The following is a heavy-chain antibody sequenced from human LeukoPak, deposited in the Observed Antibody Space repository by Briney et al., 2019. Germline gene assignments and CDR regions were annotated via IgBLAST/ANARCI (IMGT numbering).Heavy chain of an antibody. CDR2: ISYDGSNK. V-gene: IGHV3-30*18. J-gene: IGHJ6*02. CDR3: AKDVIPSRIIAVADFYYYYGMDV. CDR1: GFTFSSYG. Sequence: PGGSLRLSCAASGFTFSSYGMHWVRQAPGKGLGGVAVISYDGSNKYYADSVKGRFTISRDNSKNTLYLQMNSLRAEDTAVYYCAKDVIPSRIIAVADFYYYYGMDVWGQGTTVTVSS. D-gene: IGHD6-19*01.